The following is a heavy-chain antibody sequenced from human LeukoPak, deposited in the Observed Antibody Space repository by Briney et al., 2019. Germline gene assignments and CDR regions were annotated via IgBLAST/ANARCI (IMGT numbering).Heavy chain of an antibody. Sequence: GESLKISCKGSGYSFTNYWIGWVRQMPGKGLEWMGIIYPGDSDPRYSPSFQGQVTISADKSNSPAYLQWSSLKASDTAMYYCARHISLLGGGDYWGQGTLVTVSS. CDR3: ARHISLLGGGDY. CDR2: IYPGDSDP. J-gene: IGHJ4*02. V-gene: IGHV5-51*01. D-gene: IGHD2-15*01. CDR1: GYSFTNYW.